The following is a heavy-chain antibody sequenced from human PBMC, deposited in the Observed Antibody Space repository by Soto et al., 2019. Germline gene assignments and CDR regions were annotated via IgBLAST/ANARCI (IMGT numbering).Heavy chain of an antibody. J-gene: IGHJ4*02. V-gene: IGHV1-18*04. CDR3: ARRYYYDSDY. CDR1: GYTFTSYG. Sequence: GASVQVSCKASGYTFTSYGISWVRQAPGQGREWMGWISAYNGNTNYAQKLQGRGTVTTATSTSTAYMELRSLRSEDTAVYYCARRYYYDSDYWGQGTLVTVSS. D-gene: IGHD3-22*01. CDR2: ISAYNGNT.